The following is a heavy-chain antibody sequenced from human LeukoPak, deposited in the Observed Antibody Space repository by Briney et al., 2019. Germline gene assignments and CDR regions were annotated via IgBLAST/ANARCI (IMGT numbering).Heavy chain of an antibody. CDR1: GFTFSNYW. J-gene: IGHJ5*02. V-gene: IGHV3-74*03. CDR2: IKGDGSST. CDR3: AKSDWFDP. Sequence: GGSLRLSCTASGFTFSNYWMHWVRQAPGKGLVWVSRIKGDGSSTMYADSVKGRFTISRDNAKNTLYLQMKSLRAEDTAVYYRAKSDWFDPWGQGTLVTVSS.